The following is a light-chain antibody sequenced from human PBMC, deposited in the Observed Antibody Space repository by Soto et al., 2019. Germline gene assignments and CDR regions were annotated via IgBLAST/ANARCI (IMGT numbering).Light chain of an antibody. Sequence: QTVVTQEPSLTVSPGGTVILTCGSTTGAVTSSHYPYWFQQKSGQAPRTLIYNTSDKYSWTPARFSGSLLGGRAALTLSGAQPEDEAEYYCLLFDNGVRVFGGGTKVTVL. V-gene: IGLV7-46*01. J-gene: IGLJ3*02. CDR2: NTS. CDR3: LLFDNGVRV. CDR1: TGAVTSSHY.